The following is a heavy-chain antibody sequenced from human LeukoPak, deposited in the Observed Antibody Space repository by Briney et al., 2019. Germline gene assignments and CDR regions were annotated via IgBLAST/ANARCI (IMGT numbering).Heavy chain of an antibody. CDR1: GFTPVDYS. Sequence: GGVLRHPSAASGFTPVDYSMHRGRPAPGGGPGGGSGISWNSGSIGYADSVKGRFTISRDNAKNSLYLQMNSLRAEDTALYYCAKDGGSYNLYAFNIWGQGTMVTVSS. J-gene: IGHJ3*02. CDR3: AKDGGSYNLYAFNI. D-gene: IGHD1-26*01. V-gene: IGHV3-9*02. CDR2: ISWNSGSI.